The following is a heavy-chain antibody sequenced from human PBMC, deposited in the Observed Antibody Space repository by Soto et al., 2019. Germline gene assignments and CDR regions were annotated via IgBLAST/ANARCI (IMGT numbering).Heavy chain of an antibody. J-gene: IGHJ4*02. D-gene: IGHD2-2*02. CDR2: ISGSGGST. CDR3: ASYCSSTSCYIRPLDY. V-gene: IGHV3-23*01. Sequence: PWWSLRLSCSASVFTFSSYAMSWFRQAPGKGLEWVSAISGSGGSTYYADSVKGRFTISRDNSKNTLYLQMNSLRAEDTAVYYCASYCSSTSCYIRPLDYWGQGTLVTVSS. CDR1: VFTFSSYA.